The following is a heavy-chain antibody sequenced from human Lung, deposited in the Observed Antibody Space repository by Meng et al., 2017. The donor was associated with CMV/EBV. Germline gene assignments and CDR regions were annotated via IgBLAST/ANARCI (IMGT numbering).Heavy chain of an antibody. CDR3: ARDAGTIAVSGIGDY. CDR1: GYIFTKYG. Sequence: ASAXVSCKASGYIFTKYGVNWMRQAPGQGPEWMGWISAYNGDTMYAPKVQGRVTMTTDTSTSTAYMELRGLRADDTAVYYCARDAGTIAVSGIGDYWGQGTLVTVSS. CDR2: ISAYNGDT. V-gene: IGHV1-18*01. D-gene: IGHD6-19*01. J-gene: IGHJ4*02.